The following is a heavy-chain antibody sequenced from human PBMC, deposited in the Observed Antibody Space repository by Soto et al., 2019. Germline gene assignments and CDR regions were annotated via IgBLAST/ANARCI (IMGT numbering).Heavy chain of an antibody. CDR2: ISSSSSNI. J-gene: IGHJ4*02. CDR3: ARDNGYDAATLDY. Sequence: EVQLVESGGGLVKPGGSLRLSCAASGFTFSTCSMNWVRQAPGKGLEWVSSISSSSSNIYYADSVKGRFTISRDNAKNSLYLQMNSLRADDTAVYYCARDNGYDAATLDYWVQGTLVTVSS. V-gene: IGHV3-21*02. CDR1: GFTFSTCS. D-gene: IGHD5-12*01.